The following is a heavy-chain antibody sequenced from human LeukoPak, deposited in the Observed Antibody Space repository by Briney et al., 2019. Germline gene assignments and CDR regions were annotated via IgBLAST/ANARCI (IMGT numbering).Heavy chain of an antibody. CDR3: ARGRYYDSLDY. J-gene: IGHJ4*02. D-gene: IGHD3-22*01. V-gene: IGHV1-69*01. CDR2: IIPIFGTA. CDR1: GGTFSSYA. Sequence: GASVKVSCKASGGTFSSYAISWVRQAPGQGLEWMGGIIPIFGTANYAQKFQGRVTITADESTSTAYMELSRLRSEDTAVYYCARGRYYDSLDYWGQGTLVTVSS.